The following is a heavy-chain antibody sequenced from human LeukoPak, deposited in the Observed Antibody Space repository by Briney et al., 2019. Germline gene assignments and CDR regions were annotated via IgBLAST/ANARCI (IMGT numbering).Heavy chain of an antibody. Sequence: ASVKVSCKASGYTFTGYYMHWVRQAPGQGLEWMGWINPNSGGTNYAQKFQGRVTMTRDTSISTAYMELSRLRSDDTAVYCCARDDSSGYYLGHWGQGTLVTVSS. CDR3: ARDDSSGYYLGH. V-gene: IGHV1-2*02. CDR2: INPNSGGT. CDR1: GYTFTGYY. D-gene: IGHD3-22*01. J-gene: IGHJ4*02.